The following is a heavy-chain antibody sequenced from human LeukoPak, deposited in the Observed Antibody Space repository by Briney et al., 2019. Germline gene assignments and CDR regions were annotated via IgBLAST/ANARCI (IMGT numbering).Heavy chain of an antibody. CDR2: IKQDGSEE. CDR1: GVNFSSYW. J-gene: IGHJ4*02. CDR3: ARDAYYDFWSGHPRYFDY. D-gene: IGHD3-3*01. Sequence: GGSLRLSCAVSGVNFSSYWMSWVRQAPGKGLEWVANIKQDGSEEYYVDSVKGRFTISTDNAKNSLYLQMNSLRAEDTAVYYCARDAYYDFWSGHPRYFDYWGQGTLVTVSS. V-gene: IGHV3-7*01.